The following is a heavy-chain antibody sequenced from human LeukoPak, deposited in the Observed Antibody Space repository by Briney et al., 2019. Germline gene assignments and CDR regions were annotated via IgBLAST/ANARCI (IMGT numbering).Heavy chain of an antibody. CDR2: IKQDGSEK. Sequence: PGGSLRLSCAASKFTFSSYWMSWVLQAPGKGLEWVANIKQDGSEKNYVASVKGRFTISRDNAKNSLSLQMNSLRAEDTAVYYCVRDPSLGVVGGDYWGQGTLVTVSS. V-gene: IGHV3-7*01. CDR3: VRDPSLGVVGGDY. J-gene: IGHJ4*02. D-gene: IGHD3-16*01. CDR1: KFTFSSYW.